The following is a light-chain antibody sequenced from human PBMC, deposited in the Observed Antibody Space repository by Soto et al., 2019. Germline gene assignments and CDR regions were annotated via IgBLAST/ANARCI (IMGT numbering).Light chain of an antibody. CDR3: QQYNNWPMYT. CDR1: QSVRSN. CDR2: GAS. Sequence: EIVMTQSPATLSVSPGERATLSCRASQSVRSNLAWYQQKPGQAPRLLIYGASTRATGIPARFSGSGSGTEFTLTVSSLQSEDFAVYYRQQYNNWPMYTFGQGTTVEIK. J-gene: IGKJ2*01. V-gene: IGKV3-15*01.